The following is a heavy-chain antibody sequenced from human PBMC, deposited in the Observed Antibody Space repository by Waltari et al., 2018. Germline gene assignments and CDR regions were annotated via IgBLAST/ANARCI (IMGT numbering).Heavy chain of an antibody. J-gene: IGHJ5*02. Sequence: QVQLQESGPGLVKPSETLSLTCAVSGYYISSGYYWGWIRQPPGKGLEWIGSIYHSGSTYYNPSLKSRVTISVDTSKNQFSLKLSSVTAADTAVYYCARGSGTLTPVIWFDPWGQGTLVTVSS. CDR1: GYYISSGYY. V-gene: IGHV4-38-2*01. D-gene: IGHD3-3*01. CDR2: IYHSGST. CDR3: ARGSGTLTPVIWFDP.